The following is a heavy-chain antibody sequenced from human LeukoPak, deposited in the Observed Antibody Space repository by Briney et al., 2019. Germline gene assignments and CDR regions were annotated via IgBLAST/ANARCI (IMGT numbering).Heavy chain of an antibody. CDR1: GFTFSSYG. CDR2: IRYDGSNK. V-gene: IGHV3-30*02. Sequence: GGSLRLSCAASGFTFSSYGMHWVRQAPGKGLEWVAFIRYDGSNKYYADSVKGRFTISRDNSKNTLYLQMNSLRAEDTAVYYCAEDMAATLDYWGQGTLVTVSS. J-gene: IGHJ4*02. D-gene: IGHD6-25*01. CDR3: AEDMAATLDY.